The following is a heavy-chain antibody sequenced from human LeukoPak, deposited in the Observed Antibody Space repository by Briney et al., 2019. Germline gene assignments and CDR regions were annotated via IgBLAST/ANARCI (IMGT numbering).Heavy chain of an antibody. CDR2: IYYSGST. V-gene: IGHV4-39*01. CDR3: ASPVPSRLGWFDP. D-gene: IGHD1-1*01. J-gene: IGHJ5*02. CDR1: GGSISSSSYY. Sequence: PSETLSLTCTVSGGSISSSSYYWGWSRQPPGKGLEWFGSIYYSGSTYYNPSPKSRVTIAVDTSKNQFTLKLSSVAAADTAVYYCASPVPSRLGWFDPWGQGTLVTVSS.